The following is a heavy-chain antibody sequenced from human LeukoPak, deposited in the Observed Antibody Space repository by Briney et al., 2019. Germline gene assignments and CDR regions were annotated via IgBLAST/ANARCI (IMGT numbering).Heavy chain of an antibody. V-gene: IGHV3-7*01. CDR1: GFTFSSYW. J-gene: IGHJ3*02. Sequence: GGSLRLSCAASGFTFSSYWMSWVRQAPGKGLEWVANIKQDGSEKYYVDSEKGRFTISRDNAKNSLYLQMNSLRAEDTAVYYCARIDDYGDYEYAFDIWGQGTMVTVSS. CDR3: ARIDDYGDYEYAFDI. D-gene: IGHD4-17*01. CDR2: IKQDGSEK.